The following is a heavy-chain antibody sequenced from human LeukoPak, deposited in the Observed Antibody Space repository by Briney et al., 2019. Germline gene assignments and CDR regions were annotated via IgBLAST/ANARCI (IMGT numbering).Heavy chain of an antibody. CDR3: ARGLSWRPIVVVVAATQEGGWFDP. CDR1: GGSFSGYY. V-gene: IGHV4-34*01. J-gene: IGHJ5*02. CDR2: INHNGST. D-gene: IGHD2-15*01. Sequence: SETLSLTCAVYGGSFSGYYRSWIRQPPGKGLEWIGEINHNGSTNYNPSLKSRVTISVDTSKNQFSLKLSSVTAADTAVYYCARGLSWRPIVVVVAATQEGGWFDPWGQGTLVTVSS.